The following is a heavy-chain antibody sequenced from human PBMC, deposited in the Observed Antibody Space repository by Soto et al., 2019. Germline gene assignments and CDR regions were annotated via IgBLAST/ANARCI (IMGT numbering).Heavy chain of an antibody. D-gene: IGHD3-22*01. V-gene: IGHV3-33*01. Sequence: GGSLRLSCAASGFTFSSYGMHWVRQAPGKGLEWVAVIWYDGSNKYYADSVKGRFTISREDSKNTLYLQMNSLRAEDTAVYYWARDSYYYDSSGPRARYYFDYWGQGTMVTVSS. CDR1: GFTFSSYG. CDR3: ARDSYYYDSSGPRARYYFDY. J-gene: IGHJ4*02. CDR2: IWYDGSNK.